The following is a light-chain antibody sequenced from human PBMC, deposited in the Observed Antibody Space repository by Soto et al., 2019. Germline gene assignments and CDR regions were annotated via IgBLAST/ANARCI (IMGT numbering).Light chain of an antibody. CDR3: ISKRSSTTWV. J-gene: IGLJ3*02. CDR1: SSNIGSNT. CDR2: SNN. V-gene: IGLV1-44*01. Sequence: QSVLTQPPSASGTPGQRVTISCSGSSSNIGSNTVNWYQQLPGTAPKLLIYSNNQRPSGVPDRFSGSKSGTSASLAISGLQSEDEADYFCISKRSSTTWVFGGGTKLTVL.